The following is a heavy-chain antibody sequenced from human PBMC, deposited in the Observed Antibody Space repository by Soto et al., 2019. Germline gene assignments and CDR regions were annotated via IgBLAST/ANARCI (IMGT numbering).Heavy chain of an antibody. D-gene: IGHD1-20*01. CDR2: ISSSSSYI. Sequence: GGSLRLSCAASGFTFSSYSMNWVRQAPGKGLEWVSSISSSSSYIYYADSVKGRFTISRDNAKNSLYLQMNSLRAEDPVVFYCARVGVTGRPTPARPNDAFDIWGQGTMVTVSS. V-gene: IGHV3-21*01. CDR1: GFTFSSYS. CDR3: ARVGVTGRPTPARPNDAFDI. J-gene: IGHJ3*02.